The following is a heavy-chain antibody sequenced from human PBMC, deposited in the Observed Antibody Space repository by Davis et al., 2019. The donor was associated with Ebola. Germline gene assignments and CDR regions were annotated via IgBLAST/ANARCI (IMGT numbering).Heavy chain of an antibody. Sequence: GESLKISCEASGFTFSDYSMAWVRQAPGKGLEWVSLISWDGRSTAYADSVRDRFSISRDNSRNFLYLQMNGLRAEDTALYYCTAYDSTFRNYWGQGTLVTVSS. CDR2: ISWDGRST. CDR3: TAYDSTFRNY. D-gene: IGHD3-22*01. V-gene: IGHV3-43D*03. J-gene: IGHJ4*02. CDR1: GFTFSDYS.